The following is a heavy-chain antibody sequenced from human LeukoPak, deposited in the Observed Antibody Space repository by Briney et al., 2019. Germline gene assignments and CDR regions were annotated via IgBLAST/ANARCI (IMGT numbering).Heavy chain of an antibody. CDR3: AELGITMIGGV. Sequence: GGSLRLSCVVSGFSFSDSYMTWIRQTPGKGLEWLAYISGSGSDIYYADSVKGRFTISRDNAKNPLYLQMNSLRAEDTAVYYCAELGITMIGGVWGKGTTVTISS. J-gene: IGHJ6*04. CDR2: ISGSGSDI. V-gene: IGHV3-11*04. CDR1: GFSFSDSY. D-gene: IGHD3-10*02.